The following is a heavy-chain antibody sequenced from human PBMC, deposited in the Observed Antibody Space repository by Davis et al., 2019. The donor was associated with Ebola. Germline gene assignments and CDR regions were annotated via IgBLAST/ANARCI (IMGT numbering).Heavy chain of an antibody. Sequence: SETLSLTCTVSGGSISSSSYYWGWIRQPPGKGLEWIGSIYYSGSTYYNPSLKSRVTISVDTSKNQFSLKLSSVTAADTAVYYCARQGPLWFGELFFDYWGQGTLVTVSS. CDR1: GGSISSSSYY. CDR2: IYYSGST. V-gene: IGHV4-39*01. CDR3: ARQGPLWFGELFFDY. D-gene: IGHD3-10*01. J-gene: IGHJ4*02.